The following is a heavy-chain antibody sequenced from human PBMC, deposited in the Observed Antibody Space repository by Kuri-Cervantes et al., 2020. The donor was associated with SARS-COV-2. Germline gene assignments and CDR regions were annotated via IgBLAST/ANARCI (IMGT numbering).Heavy chain of an antibody. CDR2: ISGSGGST. J-gene: IGHJ6*03. CDR3: ARDVEHSSWYYYNHHGYMDV. Sequence: GESLKISCAASGFTFSSYAMSWVRQAPGKGLEWVSAISGSGGSTYYADSVKGRFTISRDNAKNSLYLQMNSLRAEDTAVYYCARDVEHSSWYYYNHHGYMDVWGKGTTVTVSS. V-gene: IGHV3-23*01. CDR1: GFTFSSYA. D-gene: IGHD6-13*01.